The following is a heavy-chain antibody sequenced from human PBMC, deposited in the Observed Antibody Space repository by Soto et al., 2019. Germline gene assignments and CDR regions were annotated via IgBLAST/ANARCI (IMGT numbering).Heavy chain of an antibody. J-gene: IGHJ6*02. V-gene: IGHV1-69*13. D-gene: IGHD3-9*01. CDR2: IIPIFGTA. CDR1: GGTFSSYA. CDR3: ARSGPNDILTGSNTLYYYYGMDV. Sequence: SVKVSCKASGGTFSSYAISWVRQAPGQGLEWMGGIIPIFGTANYAQKFQGRVTITADESTSTAYMELSSLRSEDTAVYYCARSGPNDILTGSNTLYYYYGMDVWGQGTTVTVPS.